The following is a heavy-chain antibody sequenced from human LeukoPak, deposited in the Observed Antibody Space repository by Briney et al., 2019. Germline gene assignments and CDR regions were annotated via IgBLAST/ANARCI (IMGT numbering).Heavy chain of an antibody. CDR1: GGSFSGYY. CDR3: ARDPFSWAAAGY. D-gene: IGHD6-13*01. CDR2: IYYSGST. V-gene: IGHV4-59*01. Sequence: SETLSLTCAVYGGSFSGYYWSWIRRPPGKGLEWIGYIYYSGSTNYNPSLKSRVTISVDTSKNQFSLKLSSVTAADTAVYYCARDPFSWAAAGYWGQGTLVTVSS. J-gene: IGHJ4*02.